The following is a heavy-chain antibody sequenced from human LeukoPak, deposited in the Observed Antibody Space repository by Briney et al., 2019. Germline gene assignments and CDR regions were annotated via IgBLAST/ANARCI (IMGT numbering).Heavy chain of an antibody. Sequence: SVNVSCKASGGTFSSYAISWVRQAPGQGLEWMGWIIPIFGTANYAQKFQGRVTITTDESTCTAYMALSSLRSEDTAVYYCARAVAAAGTDFDYWGQGTLVTVSS. CDR1: GGTFSSYA. J-gene: IGHJ4*02. V-gene: IGHV1-69*05. D-gene: IGHD6-13*01. CDR3: ARAVAAAGTDFDY. CDR2: IIPIFGTA.